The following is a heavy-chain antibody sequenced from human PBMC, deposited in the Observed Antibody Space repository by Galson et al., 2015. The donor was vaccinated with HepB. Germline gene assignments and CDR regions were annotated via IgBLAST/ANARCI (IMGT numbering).Heavy chain of an antibody. CDR1: GFTFSSYA. CDR3: ARANYDSSGQDY. D-gene: IGHD3-22*01. J-gene: IGHJ4*02. CDR2: ISYDGSNK. V-gene: IGHV3-30*04. Sequence: SLRLSCAASGFTFSSYAMHWVRQAPGKGLEWVAIISYDGSNKYYADSVKGRFTISRDNSKNTLYLQMNSLRAEDTAVYYCARANYDSSGQDYWGQGTLVTVSS.